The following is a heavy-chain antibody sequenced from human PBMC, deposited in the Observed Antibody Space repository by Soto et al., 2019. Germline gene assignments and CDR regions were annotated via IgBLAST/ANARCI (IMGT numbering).Heavy chain of an antibody. J-gene: IGHJ3*02. V-gene: IGHV3-15*01. CDR2: IKSKTDGGTT. Sequence: PGGSLRLSCAASGFTFSGYSMNWVRQAPGRVLEWVGRIKSKTDGGTTDHPAPVQGRFTISRDDSKNTLYLQMNSLKTEDTAIYYCTKELRHSSRWYGAFDIWGQGTMVTVSS. D-gene: IGHD6-19*01. CDR1: GFTFSGYS. CDR3: TKELRHSSRWYGAFDI.